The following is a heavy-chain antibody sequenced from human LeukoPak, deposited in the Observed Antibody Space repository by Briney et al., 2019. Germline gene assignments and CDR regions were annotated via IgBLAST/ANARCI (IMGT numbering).Heavy chain of an antibody. V-gene: IGHV3-23*01. CDR2: ISGSGGRT. Sequence: GGSLRLSCAASGVTFSNYGMSWVRQVPGKGLEWVSGISGSGGRTYYADSVKGRFTISRDNSKNTLYLQMNSLRAEDTAVYYCARVGRGYSFNVYYFDYWGQGTLVTVSS. D-gene: IGHD5-18*01. CDR3: ARVGRGYSFNVYYFDY. J-gene: IGHJ4*02. CDR1: GVTFSNYG.